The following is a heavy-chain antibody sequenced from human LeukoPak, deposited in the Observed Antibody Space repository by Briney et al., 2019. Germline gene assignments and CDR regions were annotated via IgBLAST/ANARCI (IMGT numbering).Heavy chain of an antibody. Sequence: SETLSLTCTVSGGSISSHYWSWIRQPPGKGLEWIGYIYNSGSTNYNPSLKSRVTISLDTSKNQFSLKLTSVTAANTAVYFCARADYGVFDAFDVWGQGTVVTVSS. CDR2: IYNSGST. CDR1: GGSISSHY. CDR3: ARADYGVFDAFDV. D-gene: IGHD4-17*01. V-gene: IGHV4-59*08. J-gene: IGHJ3*01.